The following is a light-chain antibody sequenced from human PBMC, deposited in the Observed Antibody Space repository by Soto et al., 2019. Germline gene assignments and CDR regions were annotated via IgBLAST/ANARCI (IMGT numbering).Light chain of an antibody. V-gene: IGKV3-15*01. CDR2: GAS. CDR1: QNINNN. CDR3: QQYNNWPLT. Sequence: EIVMTQSPATLSVSPGERATLSCRARQNINNNLAWYQQKPGQGPRLLIYGASSRATGIPARFSGSGSGTGFTLTISSLQSEDFAIYYCQQYNNWPLTFGGGTKVAIK. J-gene: IGKJ4*01.